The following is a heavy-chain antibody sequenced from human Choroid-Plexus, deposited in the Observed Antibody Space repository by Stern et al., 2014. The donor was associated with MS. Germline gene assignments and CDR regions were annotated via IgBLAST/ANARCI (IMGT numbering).Heavy chain of an antibody. J-gene: IGHJ5*02. CDR3: AKDRQYLTYFFDH. CDR2: VSYDGSNK. D-gene: IGHD2/OR15-2a*01. CDR1: GFTFGSCA. Sequence: VQLEESAGGVVQPGRPLRLSCVASGFTFGSCAMHWVRQAPGKGLEWVAGVSYDGSNKYYADSVKGRFTISRDNSQNTLYMQMSSLRPGDTAVYYCAKDRQYLTYFFDHWGQGSLVTVSS. V-gene: IGHV3-30*18.